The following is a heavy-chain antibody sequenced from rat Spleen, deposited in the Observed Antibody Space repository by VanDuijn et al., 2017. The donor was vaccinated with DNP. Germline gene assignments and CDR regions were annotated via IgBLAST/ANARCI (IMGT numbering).Heavy chain of an antibody. J-gene: IGHJ2*01. D-gene: IGHD1-12*02. Sequence: EVQLVESGGGLVQPGRSLKLSCAASGFTFSNYGMAWVRQTPEKGLEWVATISPSGSTTYYPDSVKGRFTISRDNVKGSLYLQMNSLRSEDTATYCCPRRGDGRFDYWGQGVMVTVSS. V-gene: IGHV5S13*01. CDR3: PRRGDGRFDY. CDR2: ISPSGSTT. CDR1: GFTFSNYG.